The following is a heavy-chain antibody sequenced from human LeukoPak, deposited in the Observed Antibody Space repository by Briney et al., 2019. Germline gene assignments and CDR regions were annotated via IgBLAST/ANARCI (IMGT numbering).Heavy chain of an antibody. Sequence: ASVKVSCKASGYTFTGYYMHWVRQAPGQGLEWMGWINPNSGGTNYAQKFQGRVTMTRDTSISTAYMELSRLRSDDTAVYYCARGEGFLWLGGSNDYWGQGTLVTVSS. D-gene: IGHD3-10*01. CDR1: GYTFTGYY. CDR2: INPNSGGT. J-gene: IGHJ4*02. CDR3: ARGEGFLWLGGSNDY. V-gene: IGHV1-2*02.